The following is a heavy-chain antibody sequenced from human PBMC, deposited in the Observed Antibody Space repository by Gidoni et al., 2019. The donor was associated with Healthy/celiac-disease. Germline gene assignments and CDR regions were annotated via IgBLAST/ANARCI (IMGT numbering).Heavy chain of an antibody. V-gene: IGHV3-11*01. CDR1: GFTFSDYY. D-gene: IGHD3-3*01. CDR3: ASNDFWSGPREYYYYYYMDV. Sequence: QVQLVESGGGLVKHGGSLRLSCAASGFTFSDYYMSWIRQAPGKGLEWVSYISSSGSTIYYADSVKGRFTISRDNAKNSLYLQMNSLRAEDTAVYYCASNDFWSGPREYYYYYYMDVWGKGTTVTVSS. J-gene: IGHJ6*03. CDR2: ISSSGSTI.